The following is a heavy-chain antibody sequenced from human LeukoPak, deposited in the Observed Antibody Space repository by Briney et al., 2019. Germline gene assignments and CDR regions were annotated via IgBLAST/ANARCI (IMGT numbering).Heavy chain of an antibody. V-gene: IGHV1-18*04. CDR2: ISAYNGNT. D-gene: IGHD5-18*01. Sequence: ASVKVSCKASGYTFTSYGISWVRQAPGQGLEWMGWISAYNGNTNYAQKLQGRVTMTTDTSTSTAYMELRSLRSDDTAVYYCARAGGYSYQLTEGGDASDIWGQGTMVTVSS. CDR3: ARAGGYSYQLTEGGDASDI. CDR1: GYTFTSYG. J-gene: IGHJ3*02.